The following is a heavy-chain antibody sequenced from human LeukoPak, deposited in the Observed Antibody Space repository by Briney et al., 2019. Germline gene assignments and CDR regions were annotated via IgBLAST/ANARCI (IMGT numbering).Heavy chain of an antibody. D-gene: IGHD6-13*01. CDR3: ARGPPRFNEQQLVINYYYYYMDV. CDR1: GYTFTGYY. V-gene: IGHV1-2*02. CDR2: INPNSGGT. J-gene: IGHJ6*03. Sequence: ASVKVSCKASGYTFTGYYMHWVRQAPGQGLEWMGWINPNSGGTNYAQKFQGRVTMTRDTSISTAYMELSRLRSDDTAVYYYARGPPRFNEQQLVINYYYYYMDVWGKGTTVTVSS.